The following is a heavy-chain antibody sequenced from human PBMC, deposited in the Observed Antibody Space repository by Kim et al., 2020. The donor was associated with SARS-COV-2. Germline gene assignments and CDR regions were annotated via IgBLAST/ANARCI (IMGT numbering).Heavy chain of an antibody. CDR2: IYYSGST. D-gene: IGHD2-2*01. Sequence: SETLSLTCTVSGGSISSSSYYWGWIRQPPGKGLEWIGSIYYSGSTYYNPSLKSRVTISVDTSKNQFSLKLSSVTAADTAVYYCARLEVVVPAAEFDYWGQGTLVTVSS. CDR3: ARLEVVVPAAEFDY. V-gene: IGHV4-39*01. CDR1: GGSISSSSYY. J-gene: IGHJ4*02.